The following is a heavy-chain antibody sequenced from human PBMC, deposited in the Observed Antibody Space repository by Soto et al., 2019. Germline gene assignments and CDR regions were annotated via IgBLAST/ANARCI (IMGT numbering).Heavy chain of an antibody. J-gene: IGHJ4*02. Sequence: SVKVSCKASGGTFSIYTISLVRQAPGQGLEWMGRIIPILGIANYAQKFQGRVTITADKSTSTAYMELSSLRSEDTAVYYCARDSGYDESFDYWGQGALVTVS. CDR1: GGTFSIYT. D-gene: IGHD5-12*01. V-gene: IGHV1-69*04. CDR3: ARDSGYDESFDY. CDR2: IIPILGIA.